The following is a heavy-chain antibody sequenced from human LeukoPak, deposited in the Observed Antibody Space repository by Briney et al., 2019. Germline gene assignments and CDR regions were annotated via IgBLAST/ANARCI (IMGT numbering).Heavy chain of an antibody. CDR3: ARGAGYCSGGSCYSRIYYYCGMDI. D-gene: IGHD2-15*01. J-gene: IGHJ6*02. CDR1: GGSISSGGYY. V-gene: IGHV4-39*07. Sequence: SETLSLTCTVSGGSISSGGYYWSWIRQPPGKGLEWIGEINHSGSTNYNPSLKSRVTISVDTSKNQFSLKLSSVTAADTAVYYCARGAGYCSGGSCYSRIYYYCGMDIWGQGTTVTVSS. CDR2: INHSGST.